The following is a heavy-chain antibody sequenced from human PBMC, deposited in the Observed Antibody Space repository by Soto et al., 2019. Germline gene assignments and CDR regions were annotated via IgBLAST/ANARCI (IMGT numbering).Heavy chain of an antibody. J-gene: IGHJ5*02. CDR2: INHSGST. Sequence: SETLSLTCAVYGGSFSGYYWSWIRPPPGKGLEWIGEINHSGSTNYNPSLKSRVTISVDTSKNQFSLKLSSVTAADTAVYYCARAQVRDYYDSSGYSNWFDPWGQGTLVTVSS. D-gene: IGHD3-22*01. CDR1: GGSFSGYY. CDR3: ARAQVRDYYDSSGYSNWFDP. V-gene: IGHV4-34*01.